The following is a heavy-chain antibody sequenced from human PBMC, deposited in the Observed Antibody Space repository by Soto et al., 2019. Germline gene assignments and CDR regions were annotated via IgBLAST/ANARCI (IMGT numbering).Heavy chain of an antibody. CDR2: ISYDGSNK. D-gene: IGHD4-17*01. V-gene: IGHV3-30-3*01. CDR1: GFTFSSYA. Sequence: GGSLRLSCAASGFTFSSYAMHWVRQAPGKGLEWVAVISYDGSNKYYADSVKGRFTISRDNSKNTLYLQMNSLRAEDTAVYYCARHYGDYAYYYYGMDVWGQGTTVTVS. J-gene: IGHJ6*01. CDR3: ARHYGDYAYYYYGMDV.